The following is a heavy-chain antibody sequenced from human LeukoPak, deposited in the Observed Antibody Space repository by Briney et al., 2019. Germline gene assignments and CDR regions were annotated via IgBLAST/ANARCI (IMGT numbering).Heavy chain of an antibody. CDR3: ARDLTMVRGGGLDY. V-gene: IGHV4-39*07. CDR1: GASITSSQYY. CDR2: VYHDGNS. J-gene: IGHJ4*02. D-gene: IGHD3-10*01. Sequence: SETLSLTCSVSGASITSSQYYWVWIRKPPGRGLEWVGSVYHDGNSYYNPSLKSRVTVSADTSQNQFSLKLYAVTAADTAVYYCARDLTMVRGGGLDYWGQGTLVTVSS.